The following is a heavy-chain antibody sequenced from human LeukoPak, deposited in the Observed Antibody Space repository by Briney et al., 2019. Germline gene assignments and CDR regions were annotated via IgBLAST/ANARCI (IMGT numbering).Heavy chain of an antibody. Sequence: GGSLRLSCAASGFTFSTYAITWVRQGPGKGLEWVSAIRPDGDRTYYANSVRGRFTISRDNSKDTVYLQINGLRVEDTAVYYCARGHGYYYDSSGRTVYFDYWGQGTLVTVSS. CDR2: IRPDGDRT. CDR1: GFTFSTYA. V-gene: IGHV3-23*01. J-gene: IGHJ4*02. D-gene: IGHD3-22*01. CDR3: ARGHGYYYDSSGRTVYFDY.